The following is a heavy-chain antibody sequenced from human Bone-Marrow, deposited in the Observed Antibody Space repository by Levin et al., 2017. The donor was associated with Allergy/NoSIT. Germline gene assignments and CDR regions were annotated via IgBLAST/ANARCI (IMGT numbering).Heavy chain of an antibody. CDR3: ARDGTSGWYRYYGMDV. CDR1: GFIFSNNG. D-gene: IGHD6-19*01. Sequence: GGSLRLSCAASGFIFSNNGMHWVRQAPGKGLEWVAFIWNDGSSIYYADSVKGRFTISRDNSKSTLYLQMNRLRAEDTAVYSCARDGTSGWYRYYGMDVWGQGTTVNVS. V-gene: IGHV3-33*01. J-gene: IGHJ6*02. CDR2: IWNDGSSI.